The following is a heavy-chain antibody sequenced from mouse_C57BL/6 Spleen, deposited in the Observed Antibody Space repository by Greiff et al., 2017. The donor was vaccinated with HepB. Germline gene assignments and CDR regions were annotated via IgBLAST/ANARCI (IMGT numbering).Heavy chain of an antibody. D-gene: IGHD1-1*01. CDR1: GFNIKDYY. CDR3: TKFSYYLGSRHGRDFDG. J-gene: IGHJ1*03. V-gene: IGHV14-1*01. CDR2: IDPEDGDT. Sequence: VQLQHSGAELVRPGASVKLSCTASGFNIKDYYMHWVKQRPEQGLEWIGRIDPEDGDTEYAPKFQGKATMTADTSSNTAYLQLSSLTSEDTAVYYCTKFSYYLGSRHGRDFDGWGTGTTVTVSS.